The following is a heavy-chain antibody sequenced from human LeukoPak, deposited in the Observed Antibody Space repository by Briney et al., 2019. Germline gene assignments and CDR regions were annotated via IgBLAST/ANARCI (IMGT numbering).Heavy chain of an antibody. CDR3: ARRPYSSRPTYYYYYMDV. CDR2: IYYSGST. CDR1: GGSISSSSYY. D-gene: IGHD6-13*01. V-gene: IGHV4-39*01. Sequence: PSETLSLTCTVSGGSISSSSYYWGWIRQPPGKGLEWIGSIYYSGSTYYNPSLKSQVTISVDTSKNQFSLKLSSVTAADTAVYYCARRPYSSRPTYYYYYMDVWGKGTTVTVSS. J-gene: IGHJ6*03.